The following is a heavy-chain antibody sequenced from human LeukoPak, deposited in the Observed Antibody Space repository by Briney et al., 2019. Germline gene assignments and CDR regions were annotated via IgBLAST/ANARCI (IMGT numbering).Heavy chain of an antibody. V-gene: IGHV3-21*04. J-gene: IGHJ4*02. Sequence: GGSLRLSCAASGFTFSSYSMNWVRQAPGKGLEWVSSISSSSSYIYYADSVKGRFTISRDNAKNSLYLQMNSLRAEGTAVYYCARDSYGDANFDSWGQGTLVTVSS. D-gene: IGHD4-17*01. CDR1: GFTFSSYS. CDR2: ISSSSSYI. CDR3: ARDSYGDANFDS.